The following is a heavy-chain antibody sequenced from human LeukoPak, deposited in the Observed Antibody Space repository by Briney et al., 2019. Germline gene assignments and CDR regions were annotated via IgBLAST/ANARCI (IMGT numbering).Heavy chain of an antibody. CDR2: ISYDGSNK. J-gene: IGHJ4*02. Sequence: GGSLRLSCAASGFTFSSYAMHWVRQAPGKGLEWVAVISYDGSNKYYADSVKGRFTISRDNSKNTLCLQMNSLRAEDTAVYYCASALYDSSGYYYGYFDYWGQGTLVTVSS. CDR1: GFTFSSYA. D-gene: IGHD3-22*01. V-gene: IGHV3-30*04. CDR3: ASALYDSSGYYYGYFDY.